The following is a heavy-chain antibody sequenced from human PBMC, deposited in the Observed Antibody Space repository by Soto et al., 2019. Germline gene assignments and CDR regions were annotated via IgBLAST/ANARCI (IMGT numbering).Heavy chain of an antibody. J-gene: IGHJ6*02. CDR3: AKDPGSNDYVWGSYPQDYYYGMDV. V-gene: IGHV3-30*18. CDR2: ISFDGSDK. CDR1: GFTFSTYG. Sequence: GGSLRLSCEVSGFTFSTYGMHWVRQAPGKGLEWVAVISFDGSDKYYIDSLKGRFTISRDNSKNTLYLQMNSLRAEDTAVYYCAKDPGSNDYVWGSYPQDYYYGMDVWGQGTTVTVSS. D-gene: IGHD3-16*02.